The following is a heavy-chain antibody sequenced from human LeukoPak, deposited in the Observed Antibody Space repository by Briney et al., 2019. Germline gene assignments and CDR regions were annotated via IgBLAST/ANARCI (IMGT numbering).Heavy chain of an antibody. D-gene: IGHD6-19*01. CDR3: ASSDLRGWFHLNYFDH. Sequence: SETLSLTCAVYGGSFSGYYWTWIRQPPGRGLEWIGEINHSGSTYYNPSLKSRVTISVDTSKNQFSLKLSSVTAADTAVYYCASSDLRGWFHLNYFDHWGQGTLVTVSS. J-gene: IGHJ4*02. V-gene: IGHV4-34*01. CDR1: GGSFSGYY. CDR2: INHSGST.